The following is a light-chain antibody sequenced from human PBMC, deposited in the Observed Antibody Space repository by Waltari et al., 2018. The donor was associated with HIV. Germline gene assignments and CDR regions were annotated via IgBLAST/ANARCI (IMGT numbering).Light chain of an antibody. Sequence: EIVLTQSPGTLSLSPGERATLSCRASQSISKTYLAWYQHKPGQAPRLLFYSASNRATGIPDSFSGSGSGTDFALTISRLEPEDFAVYYCQQYAESPYTFGQGTRLDI. CDR2: SAS. V-gene: IGKV3-20*01. CDR3: QQYAESPYT. CDR1: QSISKTY. J-gene: IGKJ2*01.